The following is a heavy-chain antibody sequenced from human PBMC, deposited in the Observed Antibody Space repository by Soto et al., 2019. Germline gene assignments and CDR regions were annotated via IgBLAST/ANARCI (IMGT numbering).Heavy chain of an antibody. CDR3: AKGGVYSSSWYGVDY. Sequence: QVQLVESGGGVVQPGRSLRLSCAASGFTFSSYGMHWVRQAPGKGLEWVAVISYDGSNKYYADSVKGRFTISRDNSKNTLYLQMNSLRAEDTAVYYCAKGGVYSSSWYGVDYWGQGTLVTVSS. V-gene: IGHV3-30*18. D-gene: IGHD6-13*01. CDR1: GFTFSSYG. J-gene: IGHJ4*02. CDR2: ISYDGSNK.